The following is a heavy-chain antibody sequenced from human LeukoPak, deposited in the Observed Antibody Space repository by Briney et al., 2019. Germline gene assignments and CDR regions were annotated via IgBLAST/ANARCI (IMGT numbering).Heavy chain of an antibody. CDR3: ARLGQPNAFEI. J-gene: IGHJ3*02. Sequence: PSETLSLTCTVSGASLSSYYWTWVRQPPGKGLECIGYFHYSGSTNYNPSLKSRVTISVDTSKKQFSLKLTSVTAADTAVYYCARLGQPNAFEIWGQGTVVTVSS. CDR2: FHYSGST. V-gene: IGHV4-59*08. D-gene: IGHD3-16*01. CDR1: GASLSSYY.